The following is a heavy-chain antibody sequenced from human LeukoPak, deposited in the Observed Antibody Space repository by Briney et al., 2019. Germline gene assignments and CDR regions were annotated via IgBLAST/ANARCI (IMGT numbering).Heavy chain of an antibody. J-gene: IGHJ6*02. V-gene: IGHV3-23*01. Sequence: GGSLRLSCVVSGITLANYGMSWVRQAPGKGLEWVAGVSGSGGSTNYADSVKGRFTISRDNSKNTLYLQMNSLRAEDTAVYYCARAWDYYYGMDVWGQGTTVTVSS. D-gene: IGHD3-16*01. CDR1: GITLANYG. CDR3: ARAWDYYYGMDV. CDR2: VSGSGGST.